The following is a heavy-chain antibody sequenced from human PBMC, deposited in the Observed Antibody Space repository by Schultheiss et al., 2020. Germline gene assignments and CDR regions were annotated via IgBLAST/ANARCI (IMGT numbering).Heavy chain of an antibody. V-gene: IGHV4-34*01. CDR1: GGSFSGYY. CDR3: ARLTRGSGKTDP. D-gene: IGHD4-23*01. J-gene: IGHJ5*02. Sequence: SETLSLTCAVYGGSFSGYYWSWIRQPPGKGLEWIGEINHSGSTNYNPSLKSRVTISVDTSKNQFSLKLSSVTAADTAVYYCARLTRGSGKTDPWGQGTLVTVSS. CDR2: INHSGST.